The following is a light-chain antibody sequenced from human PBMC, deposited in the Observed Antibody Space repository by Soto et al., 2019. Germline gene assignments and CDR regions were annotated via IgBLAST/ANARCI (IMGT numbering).Light chain of an antibody. CDR1: QSVSGW. CDR3: QQYETFSGT. V-gene: IGKV1-5*01. J-gene: IGKJ1*01. CDR2: DAS. Sequence: DIKMTQSPSTLSASVGDKVTVPCRASQSVSGWLAWYQQKPGEAPKLLIYDASALPRGVPSRFSGSGSGTKFTLTIASLQPDDFATYYCQQYETFSGTFGPGTKVDIK.